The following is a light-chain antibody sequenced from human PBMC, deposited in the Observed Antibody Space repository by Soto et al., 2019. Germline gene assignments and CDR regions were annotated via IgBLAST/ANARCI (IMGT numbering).Light chain of an antibody. J-gene: IGKJ4*01. CDR2: GAS. CDR3: QQYNNWPPLT. Sequence: EIVMTQSPATLSVSPGERATLSCRASQSISSNLAWYQQKPGQAPRLLIYGASTRATGIPARFSGSGSGTEFPLTISSLQSEDFAVYYCQQYNNWPPLTFGGGTKVEIQ. V-gene: IGKV3-15*01. CDR1: QSISSN.